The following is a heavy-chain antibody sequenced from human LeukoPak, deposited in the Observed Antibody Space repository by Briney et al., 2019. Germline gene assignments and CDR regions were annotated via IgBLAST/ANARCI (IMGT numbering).Heavy chain of an antibody. CDR1: GFTFSSYS. CDR2: ISSSSYI. CDR3: ARDIHTMVRGVMDY. D-gene: IGHD3-10*01. V-gene: IGHV3-21*01. J-gene: IGHJ4*02. Sequence: PGGSLRLSCAASGFTFSSYSMNWVRQAPGKGLEWVSSISSSSYIYYADSVKGRFTISRDNAKNSLYLQMNSLRAEDTAVYYCARDIHTMVRGVMDYWGQGTLVTISS.